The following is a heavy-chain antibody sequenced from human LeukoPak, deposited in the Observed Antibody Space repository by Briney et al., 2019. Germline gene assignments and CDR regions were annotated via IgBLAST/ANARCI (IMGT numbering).Heavy chain of an antibody. Sequence: GASVKVSCKASGYTFTSYAMHWVRQAPGQRLEWMGRINAGNGNTKYSQKFQGRVTITRDTSASTAYMELSSLRSEDTAVYYCARDRGAYYDFWSGYYPGFGMDVWGQGTTVTVSS. CDR2: INAGNGNT. CDR1: GYTFTSYA. D-gene: IGHD3-3*01. V-gene: IGHV1-3*01. J-gene: IGHJ6*02. CDR3: ARDRGAYYDFWSGYYPGFGMDV.